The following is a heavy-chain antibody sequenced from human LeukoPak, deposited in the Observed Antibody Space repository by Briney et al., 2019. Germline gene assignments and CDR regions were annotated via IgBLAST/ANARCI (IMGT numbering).Heavy chain of an antibody. Sequence: GGSLRLSCTASGFTFGDYAMSWVRQAPGKRLEWVGFIRSKAYGGTTEYAASVKGRFTISRDDSKSIAYLQMNSLKTEDTAVYYCTRASGGSLRDWGQGTLVTVSS. V-gene: IGHV3-49*04. D-gene: IGHD2-15*01. CDR2: IRSKAYGGTT. J-gene: IGHJ4*02. CDR1: GFTFGDYA. CDR3: TRASGGSLRD.